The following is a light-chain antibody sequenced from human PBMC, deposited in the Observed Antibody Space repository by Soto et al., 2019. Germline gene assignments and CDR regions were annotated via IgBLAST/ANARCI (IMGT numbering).Light chain of an antibody. CDR2: DAS. J-gene: IGKJ1*01. CDR1: QSISSY. Sequence: EVVLTQSPDTLSLPPGERATLSCRASQSISSYLAWYQQKPGQAPRLLIYDASSRATGIPARFSGSGSGPDFTLTISSLEPEDFAVYYCQQLTDWPPQWTFGQGTKVAIK. V-gene: IGKV3-11*01. CDR3: QQLTDWPPQWT.